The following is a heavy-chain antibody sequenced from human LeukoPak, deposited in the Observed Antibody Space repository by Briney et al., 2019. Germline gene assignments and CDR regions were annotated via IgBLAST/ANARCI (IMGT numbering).Heavy chain of an antibody. CDR2: IRYDGGNK. V-gene: IGHV3-30*02. CDR1: GFTFSTYV. D-gene: IGHD1-26*01. CDR3: AKEGGSYYSYYYYMDV. J-gene: IGHJ6*03. Sequence: GVSLRLSCAASGFTFSTYVMHWVRQAPGKGLEWVAFIRYDGGNKYYADSVKGRFTISRDNSKNTLYLQMNSLRTEDTAVYYCAKEGGSYYSYYYYMDVWGKGTTVTVSS.